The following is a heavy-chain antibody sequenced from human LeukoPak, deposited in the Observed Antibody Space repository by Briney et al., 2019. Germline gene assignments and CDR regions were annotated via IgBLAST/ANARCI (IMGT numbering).Heavy chain of an antibody. CDR3: ARSGGGSGDWFDP. CDR2: IKQDGSEK. V-gene: IGHV3-7*03. Sequence: GGSLRLSCAASGFTFSSYWMSWVRQAPGKGLEWVANIKQDGSEKYYVDSVKGRFTISRDNAKNSLYLQMNSLRAEDTAVYYCARSGGGSGDWFDPWGQGTLVTVSS. D-gene: IGHD2-15*01. CDR1: GFTFSSYW. J-gene: IGHJ5*02.